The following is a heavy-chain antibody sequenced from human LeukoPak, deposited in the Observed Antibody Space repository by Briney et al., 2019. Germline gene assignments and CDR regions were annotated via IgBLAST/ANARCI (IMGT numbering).Heavy chain of an antibody. CDR3: AKLVGVAPTDY. CDR1: GFTLSDYW. J-gene: IGHJ4*02. CDR2: ISPDGRNI. Sequence: GGSLRLSCAASGFTLSDYWMNWVRHAPGKGPVWVSHISPDGRNIAYADSVKGRFTISRDSAKNTLYLQLDSLTAEDTAVYYCAKLVGVAPTDYWGQGTLVTVSS. D-gene: IGHD2-8*02. V-gene: IGHV3-74*01.